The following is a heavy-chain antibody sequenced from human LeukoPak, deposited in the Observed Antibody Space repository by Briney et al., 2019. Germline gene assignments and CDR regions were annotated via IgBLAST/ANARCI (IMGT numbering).Heavy chain of an antibody. CDR1: GFTSSSYW. D-gene: IGHD3-22*01. CDR3: ARDLSYYDSSGSGDY. CDR2: INSDGSST. V-gene: IGHV3-74*01. J-gene: IGHJ4*02. Sequence: GGSLRLSCAASGFTSSSYWMHWVRQAPGKGLVWVSRINSDGSSTSYADSVRGRFTISRDNAKNTLYLQMNSLRAEDTAVYYCARDLSYYDSSGSGDYWGQGTLVTVSS.